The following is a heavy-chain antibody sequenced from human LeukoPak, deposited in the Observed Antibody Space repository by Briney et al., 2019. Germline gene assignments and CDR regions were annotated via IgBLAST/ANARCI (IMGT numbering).Heavy chain of an antibody. Sequence: SETLSLTCTVSGGSISSYYWSWLRQPPGKGLEWLGYIYYSGSTNYNPSLQSRVTISVDTSKNQFSLKLSSVTAADTAVYYCARQIILAAGHFDYWGQGTLVTVSS. CDR1: GGSISSYY. J-gene: IGHJ4*02. CDR3: ARQIILAAGHFDY. CDR2: IYYSGST. D-gene: IGHD6-13*01. V-gene: IGHV4-59*08.